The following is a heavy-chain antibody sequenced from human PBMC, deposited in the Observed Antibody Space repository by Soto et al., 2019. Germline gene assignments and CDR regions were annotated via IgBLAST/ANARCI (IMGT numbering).Heavy chain of an antibody. CDR3: ARQLLYYDFWSGYPRYGMDV. Sequence: ETLSLTCAVYGGSFSGYYWSWIRQPPGKGLEWIGEINHSGSTNYNPSLKSRVTISVDTSKNQFSLKLSSVTAADTAVYYCARQLLYYDFWSGYPRYGMDVWGQGTTVTVSS. CDR1: GGSFSGYY. CDR2: INHSGST. J-gene: IGHJ6*02. V-gene: IGHV4-34*01. D-gene: IGHD3-3*01.